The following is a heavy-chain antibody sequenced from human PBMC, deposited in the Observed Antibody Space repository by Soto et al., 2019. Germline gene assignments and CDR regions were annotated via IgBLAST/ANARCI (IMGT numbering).Heavy chain of an antibody. J-gene: IGHJ5*02. Sequence: PSETLSLTCTVSGGSISSGDYYWSWIRQPPGKGLEWIGYIYYSGSTYYNPSLKSRVTISVDTSKNQFSLKLSSVTAADTAVYYCARAGGTGTTFPWGQGTLVTVSS. CDR2: IYYSGST. CDR1: GGSISSGDYY. CDR3: ARAGGTGTTFP. D-gene: IGHD1-1*01. V-gene: IGHV4-30-4*01.